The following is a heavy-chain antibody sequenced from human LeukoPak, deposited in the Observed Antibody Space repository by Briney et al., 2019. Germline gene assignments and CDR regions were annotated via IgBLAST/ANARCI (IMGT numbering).Heavy chain of an antibody. CDR2: ISPSGTTM. J-gene: IGHJ4*02. V-gene: IGHV3-48*03. CDR3: ARDPRGPDY. CDR1: GFTFSRYE. Sequence: SLRLSCAASGFTFSRYEMSWTRQAPGKGLEGISYISPSGTTMYYVDSVKGRFIISRDNAKDSLYLQMNSLRVEDTAVYYCARDPRGPDYWGQGTLVTVSS.